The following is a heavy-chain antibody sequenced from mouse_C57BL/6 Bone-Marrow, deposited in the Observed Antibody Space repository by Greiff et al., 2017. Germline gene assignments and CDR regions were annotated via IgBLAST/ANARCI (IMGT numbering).Heavy chain of an antibody. CDR1: GFSLTSYA. Sequence: VKVVESGPGLVAPSQSLSITCTVSGFSLTSYAISWVRQPPGKGLEWLGVIWTGGGTNYNSALKSRLSISKDNSKNKVFLKMNSLQTDDTARYYCARYPVVYYDAMDYGGQGNSVTVSA. CDR2: IWTGGGT. D-gene: IGHD1-1*02. V-gene: IGHV2-9-1*01. J-gene: IGHJ4*01. CDR3: ARYPVVYYDAMDY.